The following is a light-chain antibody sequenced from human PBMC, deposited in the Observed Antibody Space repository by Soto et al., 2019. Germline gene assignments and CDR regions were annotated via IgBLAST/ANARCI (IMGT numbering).Light chain of an antibody. CDR3: VQRTSWPWT. CDR2: DAS. V-gene: IGKV3-11*01. Sequence: EIVLTQSPGTLSLSPGERATLSCRASQSVSSHLAWYQQKPGQAPRLLIYDASNRATGIPARFSGSGSGTDVTLTISSLEPEDFAVYHCVQRTSWPWTCGQGSKGEIK. CDR1: QSVSSH. J-gene: IGKJ1*01.